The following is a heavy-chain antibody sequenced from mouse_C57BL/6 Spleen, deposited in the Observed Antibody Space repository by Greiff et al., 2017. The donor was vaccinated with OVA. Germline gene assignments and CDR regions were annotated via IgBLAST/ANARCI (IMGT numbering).Heavy chain of an antibody. CDR1: GYTFTDYY. D-gene: IGHD1-1*01. J-gene: IGHJ1*03. Sequence: VQLQQSGPELVKPGASVKISCKASGYTFTDYYINWVKQRPGQGLEWIGWIFPGSGSTYYNEKFKGKATLTVDKSSSTAYMLLSSLTSEDSAVYFCANYYGSSPSYWYFDVWGTGTTVTVSS. CDR2: IFPGSGST. CDR3: ANYYGSSPSYWYFDV. V-gene: IGHV1-75*01.